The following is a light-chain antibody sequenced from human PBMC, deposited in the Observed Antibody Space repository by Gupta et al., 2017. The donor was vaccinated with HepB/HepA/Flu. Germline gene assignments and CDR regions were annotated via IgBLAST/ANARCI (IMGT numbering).Light chain of an antibody. CDR2: ANN. CDR3: QSYDSSISEYV. V-gene: IGLV1-40*01. J-gene: IGLJ1*01. CDR1: SSSIGAKYD. Sequence: QSVLTQPPPVSGAPAQRVTISCTGSSSSIGAKYDVHWYQQLPVTVPKLIIYANNIRPSGVPDRFAGSKSGASASLAITGLQAEDEANYYSQSYDSSISEYVFGTGTKVTVL.